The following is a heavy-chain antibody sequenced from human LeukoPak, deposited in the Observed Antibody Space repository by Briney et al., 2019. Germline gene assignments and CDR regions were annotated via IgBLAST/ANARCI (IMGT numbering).Heavy chain of an antibody. D-gene: IGHD2-2*02. CDR3: AREGMWDCSSSTCYRWFDP. J-gene: IGHJ5*02. Sequence: GASVKVSCKASGYTSSSYALHWVRQAPGQGLEWMGWINAANGNTKYSQNFQGRVTITRDTSATTAYMELSGLRSEGTAVYYCAREGMWDCSSSTCYRWFDPWGQGTLVTVSS. CDR1: GYTSSSYA. CDR2: INAANGNT. V-gene: IGHV1-3*01.